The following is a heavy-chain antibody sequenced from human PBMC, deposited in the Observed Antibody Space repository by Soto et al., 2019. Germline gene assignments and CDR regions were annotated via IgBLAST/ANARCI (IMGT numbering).Heavy chain of an antibody. V-gene: IGHV4-59*01. CDR2: IYYSGST. Sequence: PSETLSLTCTVSGGSISSYYWSWIRQPPGKGLEWIGYIYYSGSTNYNPSLKSRVTISVDTSKNQFSLKLSSVTAADTAVYYRARVERGVAKYDYWGQGTLVTVSS. J-gene: IGHJ4*02. D-gene: IGHD5-12*01. CDR3: ARVERGVAKYDY. CDR1: GGSISSYY.